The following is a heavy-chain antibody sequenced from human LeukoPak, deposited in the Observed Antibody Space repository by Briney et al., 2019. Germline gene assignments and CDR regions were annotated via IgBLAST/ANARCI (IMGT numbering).Heavy chain of an antibody. V-gene: IGHV3-64*01. Sequence: GGSLRLSCAASGFPFSSYAMHWVRQAPGKGLEYVSAISSNGGSTYYANSVKGRFTISRDNSKNTLYLQMNSLRAEDTALYYCAKVSRVVVSRDAFDIWGQGTMVTVS. CDR2: ISSNGGST. J-gene: IGHJ3*02. CDR1: GFPFSSYA. CDR3: AKVSRVVVSRDAFDI. D-gene: IGHD3-22*01.